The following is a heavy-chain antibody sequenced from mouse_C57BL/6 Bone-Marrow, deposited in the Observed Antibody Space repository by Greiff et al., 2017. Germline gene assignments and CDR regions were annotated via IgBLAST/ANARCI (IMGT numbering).Heavy chain of an antibody. CDR2: IDPENGDT. J-gene: IGHJ1*03. CDR3: TLLLLRSSWGWYFDV. CDR1: GFNIKDDY. Sequence: VQLQQSGAELVRPGASVKLSCTASGFNIKDDYMHWVKQRPEQGLEWIGWIDPENGDTEYASKFQGKATITADTSSNTAYLQLSSLTSEDTAVDYCTLLLLRSSWGWYFDVWGTGTTVTVSS. D-gene: IGHD1-1*01. V-gene: IGHV14-4*01.